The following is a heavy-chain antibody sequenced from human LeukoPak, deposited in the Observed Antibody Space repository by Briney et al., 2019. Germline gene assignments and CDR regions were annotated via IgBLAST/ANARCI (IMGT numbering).Heavy chain of an antibody. D-gene: IGHD3-9*01. Sequence: GESLKISCKGSGYSFTSYWIGWVRQMPGKGLEWMGIIYPGDSDTRYSPSFQGQVTISADKSISTAYLQWSSLKASDTAMYYCARAAAAEYYDILTGYRLGAFDIWGQGTMVTVSS. CDR2: IYPGDSDT. J-gene: IGHJ3*02. CDR3: ARAAAAEYYDILTGYRLGAFDI. V-gene: IGHV5-51*01. CDR1: GYSFTSYW.